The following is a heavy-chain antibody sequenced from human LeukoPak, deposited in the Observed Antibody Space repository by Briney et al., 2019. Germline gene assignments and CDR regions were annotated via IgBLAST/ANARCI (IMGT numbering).Heavy chain of an antibody. CDR2: INPSSGGT. CDR3: ASPYLGYCSGGSCYFDAFDI. CDR1: GYTFTGYY. J-gene: IGHJ3*02. D-gene: IGHD2-15*01. V-gene: IGHV1-2*06. Sequence: ASVKVSCXASGYTFTGYYMHWVRQAPGQGLEWMGRINPSSGGTNYAQKFQDRVTMTRDTSISTAYMELSRLRSDDTAVYYCASPYLGYCSGGSCYFDAFDIWGQGTMVTVSS.